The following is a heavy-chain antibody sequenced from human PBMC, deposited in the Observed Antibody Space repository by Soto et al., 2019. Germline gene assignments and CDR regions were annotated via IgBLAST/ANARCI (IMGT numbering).Heavy chain of an antibody. CDR1: KFFISSSW. Sequence: EVQLEESGGGLVQPGGSLRLSCTASKFFISSSWMSWVRQAPGKGLEWVANIKEDGGLRRYVDSVKGRFTISRDNGKNSVYLQMNSLRADDTAVYYCTGARSSVEPGGFVENWGQGTLVTVSS. V-gene: IGHV3-7*03. CDR3: TGARSSVEPGGFVEN. J-gene: IGHJ4*02. D-gene: IGHD2-15*01. CDR2: IKEDGGLR.